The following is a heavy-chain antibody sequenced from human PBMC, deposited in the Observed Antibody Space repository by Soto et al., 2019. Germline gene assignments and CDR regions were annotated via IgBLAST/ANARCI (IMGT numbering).Heavy chain of an antibody. J-gene: IGHJ4*02. CDR1: GFIFRDYA. Sequence: EVQLLESGGGLVQPGGSLRLSCAASGFIFRDYAMNWVRQAPGKGLEWVSDISGSGDSARYADSVKGRFTISRDNSRNTLYLQINSLRVDDTAVYYCGKERRGSGWSVCNFWGQGTLVTVSS. V-gene: IGHV3-23*01. CDR2: ISGSGDSA. CDR3: GKERRGSGWSVCNF. D-gene: IGHD6-19*01.